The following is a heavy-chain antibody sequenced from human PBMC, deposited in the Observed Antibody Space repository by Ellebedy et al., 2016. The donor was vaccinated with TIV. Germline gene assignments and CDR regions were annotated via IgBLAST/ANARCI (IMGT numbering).Heavy chain of an antibody. V-gene: IGHV3-7*03. CDR1: GFTLSDHY. D-gene: IGHD3-22*01. CDR2: INQDGSRI. CDR3: VRDGAYGDYSPGYYGMDV. J-gene: IGHJ6*02. Sequence: GESLKISCAASGFTLSDHYMDWVRQAPGKGLEWVANINQDGSRIYYVDSVKGRFTISRDNAKNSVYLRMNTLRVEDTAVYHCVRDGAYGDYSPGYYGMDVWGQGTTVTVSS.